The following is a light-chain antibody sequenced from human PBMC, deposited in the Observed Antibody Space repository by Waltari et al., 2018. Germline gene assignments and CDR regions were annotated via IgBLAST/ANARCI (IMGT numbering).Light chain of an antibody. CDR3: QQYSSFWT. CDR2: KAS. V-gene: IGKV1-5*03. CDR1: QSISSW. J-gene: IGKJ1*01. Sequence: DIQMTRSPYTLSASVGDRVTITCRASQSISSWLAWFQQKPGKAPKLLIQKASSLESGVPSRFSGSGSGTEFTLTISSLQPDDFATYYCQQYSSFWTFGQGTKVEIK.